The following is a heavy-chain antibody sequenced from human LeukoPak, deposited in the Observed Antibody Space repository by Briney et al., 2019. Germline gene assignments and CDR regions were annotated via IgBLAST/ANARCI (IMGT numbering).Heavy chain of an antibody. V-gene: IGHV3-33*01. CDR2: IWYDGSNK. CDR3: ARDTRGYFDY. Sequence: GRSLRLSCAASGFTFSSYGMHWVREAPGKGLEWVAVIWYDGSNKYYADSVKGRFTISRDNSKNTLYLQMNSLRAEDTAVYYCARDTRGYFDYWGQGTLVTVSS. CDR1: GFTFSSYG. J-gene: IGHJ4*02.